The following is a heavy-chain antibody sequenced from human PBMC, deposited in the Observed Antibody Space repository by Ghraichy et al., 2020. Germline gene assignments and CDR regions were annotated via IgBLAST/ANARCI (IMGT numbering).Heavy chain of an antibody. CDR1: GFTFSSYS. J-gene: IGHJ6*02. CDR2: ISSSSSYI. D-gene: IGHD2-2*01. Sequence: GGSLRLSCAASGFTFSSYSMNWVRQAPGKGLEWVSSISSSSSYIYYADSVKGRFTISRDNAKNSLYLQMNSLRAEDTAVYYCARLHCSSTSCSYYYYGMGVWGQGTTVTVSS. V-gene: IGHV3-21*01. CDR3: ARLHCSSTSCSYYYYGMGV.